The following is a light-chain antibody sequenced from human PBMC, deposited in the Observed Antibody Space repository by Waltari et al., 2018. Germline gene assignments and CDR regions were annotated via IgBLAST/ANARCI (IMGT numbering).Light chain of an antibody. Sequence: EVVLTQSPATLSLSPGERSTLSCRASQSVATYLAWYPQKPGQAPRLLISDASNRASGIPGRFRGGGSGTDFTLTVSNLEPEDFAVYYCQQRSIWPLTFGGGTKVEIK. CDR1: QSVATY. CDR2: DAS. CDR3: QQRSIWPLT. V-gene: IGKV3-11*01. J-gene: IGKJ4*01.